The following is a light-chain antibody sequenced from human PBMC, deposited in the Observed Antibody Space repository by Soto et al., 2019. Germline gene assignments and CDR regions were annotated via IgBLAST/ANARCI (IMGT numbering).Light chain of an antibody. CDR2: GTS. V-gene: IGKV1-9*01. Sequence: DIQLTQSPSFLSASVGDRVTITCRASQGISNYLAWYQQKPGNVPKLLIYGTSTLQSEVPSRFSGSGSGTEFSLTISSLQPEDFATYFCQQLKTYPLTFGGGTRVEIK. CDR1: QGISNY. CDR3: QQLKTYPLT. J-gene: IGKJ4*01.